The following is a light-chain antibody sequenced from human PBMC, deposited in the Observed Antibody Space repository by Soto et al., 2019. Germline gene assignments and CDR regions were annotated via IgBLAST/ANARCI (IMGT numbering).Light chain of an antibody. CDR2: EVT. CDR1: GSHVGSYDF. V-gene: IGLV2-23*02. CDR3: CADAGSSRYV. Sequence: QSALTQPASVSGSPGQSITISCTRSGSHVGSYDFVSWYQQHPGKAPKVLIYEVTKRPSGVSNRFSGSKSGNTASLTISGLQADDEADYYCCADAGSSRYVFGTGTKLTVL. J-gene: IGLJ1*01.